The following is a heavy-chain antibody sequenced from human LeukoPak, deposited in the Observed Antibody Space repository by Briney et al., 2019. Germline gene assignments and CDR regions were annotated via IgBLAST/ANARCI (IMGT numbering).Heavy chain of an antibody. CDR3: ARESVAVDS. V-gene: IGHV3-74*01. CDR1: GFTFSRFW. D-gene: IGHD6-19*01. CDR2: IYSDGSST. Sequence: GGSLRLSCAASGFTFSRFWMHWVRQAPGKGLVWVSRIYSDGSSTSYADSVKGRFTISRDNTKNTLYLQMNSLRADDTAVYSCARESVAVDSWGQGTLVTVSS. J-gene: IGHJ4*02.